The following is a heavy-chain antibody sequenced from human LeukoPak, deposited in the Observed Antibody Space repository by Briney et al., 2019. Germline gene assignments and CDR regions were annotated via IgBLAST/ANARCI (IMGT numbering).Heavy chain of an antibody. CDR3: ARDRRNSGSYYVDY. Sequence: GGSLRLSCAASGFTFSSYNMNWVHQAPGKGLEWVSSISSSSSYIYYADSVKGRFTISRDNAKNSLYLQMNSLRAEDTAVYYCARDRRNSGSYYVDYWGQGTLVTVSS. J-gene: IGHJ4*02. CDR1: GFTFSSYN. V-gene: IGHV3-21*01. CDR2: ISSSSSYI. D-gene: IGHD1-26*01.